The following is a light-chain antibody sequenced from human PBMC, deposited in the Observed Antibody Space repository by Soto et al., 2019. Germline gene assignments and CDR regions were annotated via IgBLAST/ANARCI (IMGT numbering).Light chain of an antibody. CDR3: QQYNTWPPLT. Sequence: EIVMTQSPATLSVSPGERATLYCRASQSVSSNLAWYQHKPGQAPRLLIYGASTRATGIPARFSGSGSGTQFTLTISSLQSEDLAVYYCQQYNTWPPLTFGGGTKVEIK. J-gene: IGKJ4*01. V-gene: IGKV3-15*01. CDR2: GAS. CDR1: QSVSSN.